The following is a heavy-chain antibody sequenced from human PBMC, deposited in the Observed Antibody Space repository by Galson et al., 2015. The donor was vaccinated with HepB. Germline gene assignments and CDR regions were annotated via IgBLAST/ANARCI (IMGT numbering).Heavy chain of an antibody. CDR2: IYSGGGST. J-gene: IGHJ4*02. D-gene: IGHD6-13*01. CDR3: TRGNSSPYYFDY. Sequence: SLRLSCAATGFTVSSNYMSWVRRAPGKGLEWVSVIYSGGGSTYYADSVKGRFSLSRDNSKNTLFLQMNSLRAEDTAVYYCTRGNSSPYYFDYWGQGTLVTVSS. V-gene: IGHV3-53*01. CDR1: GFTVSSNY.